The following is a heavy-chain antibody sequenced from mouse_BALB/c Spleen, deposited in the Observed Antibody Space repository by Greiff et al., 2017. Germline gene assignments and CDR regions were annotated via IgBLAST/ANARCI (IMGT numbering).Heavy chain of an antibody. V-gene: IGHV1-9*01. CDR2: ILPGSGST. Sequence: QVHVKQSGAELMKPGASVKISCKATGYTFSSYWIEWVKQRPGHGLEWIGEILPGSGSTNYNEKLKGTGALTADTSSNTAYMQLSSLTSEDSAVGGGAREGATVVARGFAYWGQGTLVTVSA. J-gene: IGHJ3*01. D-gene: IGHD1-1*01. CDR1: GYTFSSYW. CDR3: AREGATVVARGFAY.